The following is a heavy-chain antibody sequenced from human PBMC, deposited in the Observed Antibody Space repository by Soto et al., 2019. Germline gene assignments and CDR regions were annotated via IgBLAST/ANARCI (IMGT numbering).Heavy chain of an antibody. CDR2: ISSSGSAI. CDR3: ARVVFLGYDYMGGSYPQANWFAP. Sequence: GGSLRLSCAASGFTFSDYYMSWIRQAPGKGLEWVSNISSSGSAIYYADSVKGRFTISRDNAKNSLYLQMNSLRAEDTAVYYCARVVFLGYDYMGGSYPQANWFAPWGKGTLVTVSS. CDR1: GFTFSDYY. D-gene: IGHD3-16*02. V-gene: IGHV3-11*04. J-gene: IGHJ5*02.